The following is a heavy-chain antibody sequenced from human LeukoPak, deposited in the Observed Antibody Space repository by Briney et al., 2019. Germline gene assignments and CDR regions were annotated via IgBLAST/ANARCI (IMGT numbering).Heavy chain of an antibody. CDR2: IYYSGST. V-gene: IGHV4-39*07. CDR1: GGSISSSSYY. Sequence: KPSETLSLTCTVSGGSISSSSYYWGWIRQPPGKGLEWIGSIYYSGSTYYNPSLKSRVTISVDTSKNQFSLKLSSVTAADTAVYYCASLRFTAMVSYYYYYYMDVWGKGTTVTVSS. CDR3: ASLRFTAMVSYYYYYYMDV. J-gene: IGHJ6*03. D-gene: IGHD5-18*01.